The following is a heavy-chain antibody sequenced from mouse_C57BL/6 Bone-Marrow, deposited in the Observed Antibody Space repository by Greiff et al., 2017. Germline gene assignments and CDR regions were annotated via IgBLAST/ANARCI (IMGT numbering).Heavy chain of an antibody. J-gene: IGHJ1*03. Sequence: EVQGVESGGGLVQPGGSLSLSCAASGFTFTDYYMSWVRQPPGKALEWLGFIRNKANGYTTEYSASVKGRFTISRDNSQSILYLRMNALRAEDSATYYCARLGSGPDWYFDVWGTGTTVTVSS. CDR1: GFTFTDYY. V-gene: IGHV7-3*01. CDR2: IRNKANGYTT. CDR3: ARLGSGPDWYFDV.